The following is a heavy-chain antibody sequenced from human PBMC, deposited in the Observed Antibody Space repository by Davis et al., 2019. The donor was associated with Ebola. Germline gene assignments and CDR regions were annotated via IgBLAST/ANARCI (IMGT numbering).Heavy chain of an antibody. CDR3: ATSSIFISWFDP. CDR1: GYSFTSYW. Sequence: KVSCKGSGYSFTSYWIGWVRQMPGKGLEWMGIIYPGDSDTRYSPSFKGQVTISADKSINTAYLQWSSLKASDTAMYYCATSSIFISWFDPWGQGTLVTVSS. D-gene: IGHD3-3*01. V-gene: IGHV5-51*01. J-gene: IGHJ5*02. CDR2: IYPGDSDT.